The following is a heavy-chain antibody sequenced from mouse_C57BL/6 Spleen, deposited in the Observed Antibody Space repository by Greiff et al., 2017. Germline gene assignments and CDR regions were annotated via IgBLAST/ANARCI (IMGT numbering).Heavy chain of an antibody. CDR3: ARLSYGSSPDY. CDR1: GYTFTSYW. Sequence: QVQLQQPGAELVKPGASVKLSCKASGYTFTSYWMHWVKQRPGQGLEWIGMIHPNSGSTNYNEKFKSKATLTVDKSSSTAYMQLSSLTSEDSAVYYCARLSYGSSPDYWGQGTTLTVSS. CDR2: IHPNSGST. J-gene: IGHJ2*01. V-gene: IGHV1-64*01. D-gene: IGHD1-1*01.